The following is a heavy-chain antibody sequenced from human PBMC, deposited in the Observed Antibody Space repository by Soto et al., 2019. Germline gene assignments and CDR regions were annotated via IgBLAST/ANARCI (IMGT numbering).Heavy chain of an antibody. CDR3: ARLSDVVTDTPLTLYGMDV. D-gene: IGHD2-21*02. V-gene: IGHV5-51*01. J-gene: IGHJ6*02. Sequence: PGESLKISCKGSGYSFTSYWIGWVRQMPGKGLEWMGIIYPGDSDTRYSPSFQGQVTISADKSISTAYLQWSSLKASDTAMYYCARLSDVVTDTPLTLYGMDVWGQGTTVTVSS. CDR1: GYSFTSYW. CDR2: IYPGDSDT.